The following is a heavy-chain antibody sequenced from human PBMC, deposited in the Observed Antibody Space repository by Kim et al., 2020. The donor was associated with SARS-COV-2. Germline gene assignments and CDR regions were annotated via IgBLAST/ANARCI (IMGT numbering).Heavy chain of an antibody. V-gene: IGHV4-59*01. Sequence: SETLSLTCTVSGGSISSYYWSWIRQPPGKGLEWIGYIYYSGSTNYNPSLKSRVTISVDTSKNQFSLKLSSVTAADTAVYYCARGDYSHFDYWGQGTLVTVSS. J-gene: IGHJ4*02. CDR2: IYYSGST. D-gene: IGHD2-15*01. CDR1: GGSISSYY. CDR3: ARGDYSHFDY.